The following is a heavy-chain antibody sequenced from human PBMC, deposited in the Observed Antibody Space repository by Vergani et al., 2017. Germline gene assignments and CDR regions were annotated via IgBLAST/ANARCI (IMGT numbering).Heavy chain of an antibody. V-gene: IGHV3-43*01. CDR3: ANAHYYYDSSGFFDY. CDR1: GFTFDDYT. CDR2: ISWDGGST. J-gene: IGHJ4*02. D-gene: IGHD3-22*01. Sequence: EVQLVESGGVVVQPGGSLRLSCAASGFTFDDYTMHWVRQAPGKGLEWVSLISWDGGSTYYADSVKGRFTISRDNSKNSLYLQMNSLRTEDTALYYCANAHYYYDSSGFFDYWGQGTLVTVSS.